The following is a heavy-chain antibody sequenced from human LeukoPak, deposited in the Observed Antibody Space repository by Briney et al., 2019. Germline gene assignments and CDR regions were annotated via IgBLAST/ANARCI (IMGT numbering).Heavy chain of an antibody. Sequence: SETLCLTCTVSGDSVSSSSYYWGWIRQPPGKGLEWIGSIYYSGTTSYNPSLKSRVTISVDTSKNQFSLMLTSVTASDTAVYFCGGAATGTVGWFDPWGQGTLVTVSS. CDR3: GGAATGTVGWFDP. J-gene: IGHJ5*02. CDR2: IYYSGTT. D-gene: IGHD6-13*01. CDR1: GDSVSSSSYY. V-gene: IGHV4-39*01.